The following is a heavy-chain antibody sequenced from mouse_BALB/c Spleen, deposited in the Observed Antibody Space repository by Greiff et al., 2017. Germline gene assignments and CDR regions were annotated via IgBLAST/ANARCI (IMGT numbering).Heavy chain of an antibody. J-gene: IGHJ4*01. CDR2: ISSGGSYT. D-gene: IGHD1-1*01. Sequence: EVKLMESGGDLVKPGGSLKLSCAASGFTFSSYGMSWVRQTPDKRLEWVATISSGGSYTYYPDSVKGRFTISRDNAKNTLYLQMSSLKSEDTAMYYCASPGSSPYYAMDYWGQGTSVTVSS. V-gene: IGHV5-6*01. CDR3: ASPGSSPYYAMDY. CDR1: GFTFSSYG.